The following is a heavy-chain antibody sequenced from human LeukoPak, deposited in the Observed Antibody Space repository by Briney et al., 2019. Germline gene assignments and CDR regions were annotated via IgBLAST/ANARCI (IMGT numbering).Heavy chain of an antibody. D-gene: IGHD1-14*01. CDR1: GYTFPSKG. V-gene: IGHV1-18*01. CDR2: VSASSGNT. J-gene: IGHJ5*01. Sequence: ASVKVSCKASGYTFPSKGISWVRQAPGQGLEWMGWVSASSGNTNYAQKLQGRVTMTTDTSTTTAYMELRSLTSDDTAVYYCARDVDHRFDSWGQGTLVTVSS. CDR3: ARDVDHRFDS.